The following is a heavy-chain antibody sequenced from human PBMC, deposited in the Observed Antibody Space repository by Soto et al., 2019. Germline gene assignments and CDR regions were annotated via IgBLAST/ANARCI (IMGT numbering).Heavy chain of an antibody. CDR3: AFYCRGGSWSPRGMDV. J-gene: IGHJ6*02. D-gene: IGHD2-15*01. Sequence: QVQLVQSGAEVKKPVSSVKVSCKASGGTFSSYAISWVRQAPGQGLEWMGGIIPIFGTANYEQKFQGRVTITEDETTSTAYMGLSSLRSEDTAVYYCAFYCRGGSWSPRGMDVWGQGTTVTVSS. CDR2: IIPIFGTA. CDR1: GGTFSSYA. V-gene: IGHV1-69*12.